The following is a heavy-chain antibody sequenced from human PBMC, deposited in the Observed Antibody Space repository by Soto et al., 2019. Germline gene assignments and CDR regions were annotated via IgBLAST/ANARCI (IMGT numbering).Heavy chain of an antibody. Sequence: SETLSLTCTVSGGDIRSSSYYWGWIRQPPGKGLEWIGSIYYSGSTYYNPSLTSRVTISVDTSKNQFSLKLSSVTAADTAVYYCARTYYDFWSGYYGWFDPWGQGTLVTVSS. V-gene: IGHV4-39*01. D-gene: IGHD3-3*01. CDR1: GGDIRSSSYY. J-gene: IGHJ5*02. CDR3: ARTYYDFWSGYYGWFDP. CDR2: IYYSGST.